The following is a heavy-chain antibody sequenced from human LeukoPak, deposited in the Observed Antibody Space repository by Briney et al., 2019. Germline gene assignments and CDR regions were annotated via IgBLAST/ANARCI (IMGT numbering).Heavy chain of an antibody. Sequence: SVKVSCKASGGTFSSYAISWVRQAPGQGLEWMGGIIPIFGTANYAQKFQGRVTITADESTSTAYMELGSLRSEDTAVYYCASCDGGGKYDYVWGTFDYWGQGTLVTVSS. CDR3: ASCDGGGKYDYVWGTFDY. CDR1: GGTFSSYA. V-gene: IGHV1-69*13. J-gene: IGHJ4*02. D-gene: IGHD3-16*01. CDR2: IIPIFGTA.